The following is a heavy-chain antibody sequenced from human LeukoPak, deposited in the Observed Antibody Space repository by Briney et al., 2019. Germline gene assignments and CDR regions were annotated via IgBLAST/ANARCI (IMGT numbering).Heavy chain of an antibody. V-gene: IGHV3-23*01. J-gene: IGHJ4*02. D-gene: IGHD3-22*01. CDR3: ARRGDTMIVAGCCDY. CDR1: GFTFSSYA. Sequence: PGGSLRLSCAASGFTFSSYAMSWVCQAPGKGLEWVSAISGSGGSTYYADSVKGRFTISRDNSKNTLYLQMNSLRAEDTAVYYCARRGDTMIVAGCCDYWGQGTLVTVSS. CDR2: ISGSGGST.